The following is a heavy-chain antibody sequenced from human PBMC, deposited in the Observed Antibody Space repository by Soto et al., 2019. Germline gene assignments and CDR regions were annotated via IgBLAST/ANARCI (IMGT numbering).Heavy chain of an antibody. Sequence: PSETLSLTCAVYGGSFSGYYWSWIRQPPGKGLEWIGEINHSGSTNYNPSLKSRVTISVDTSKNQFSLKLSSVTAADTAVYYCARGRSGYNFEDAFDIWGQGTMVTVSS. CDR1: GGSFSGYY. D-gene: IGHD5-12*01. V-gene: IGHV4-34*01. CDR3: ARGRSGYNFEDAFDI. CDR2: INHSGST. J-gene: IGHJ3*02.